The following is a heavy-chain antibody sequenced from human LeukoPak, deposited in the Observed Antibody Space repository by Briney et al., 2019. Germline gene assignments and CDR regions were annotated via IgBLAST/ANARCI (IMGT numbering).Heavy chain of an antibody. V-gene: IGHV1-2*02. CDR1: GYTFTSYY. J-gene: IGHJ4*02. CDR2: INPNSGGT. Sequence: ASVKVSFKASGYTFTSYYMHWVRQAPGQGLEWMGWINPNSGGTNYAQKFQGRVTMTRDTSISTAYMELSRLRSDDTAVYYCARGEGIVVVPAASYWGQGTLVTVSS. CDR3: ARGEGIVVVPAASY. D-gene: IGHD2-2*01.